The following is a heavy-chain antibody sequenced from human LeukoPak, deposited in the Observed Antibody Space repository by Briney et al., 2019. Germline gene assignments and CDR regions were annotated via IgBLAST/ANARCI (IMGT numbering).Heavy chain of an antibody. D-gene: IGHD2-15*01. Sequence: PSETLSLTCTVSGDSISNYYWSRIRQPPGKGLEWLGYVYYRGSANYNPSLKSRVTISVDTSKNQFSLRLSSVTAADTAVYYCARGVWWLESNYWGQGILVTVSS. CDR1: GDSISNYY. CDR3: ARGVWWLESNY. V-gene: IGHV4-59*01. CDR2: VYYRGSA. J-gene: IGHJ4*02.